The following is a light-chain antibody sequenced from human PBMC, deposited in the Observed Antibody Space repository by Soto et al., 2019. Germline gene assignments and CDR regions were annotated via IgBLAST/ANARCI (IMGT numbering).Light chain of an antibody. J-gene: IGKJ1*01. CDR2: SAS. CDR3: QQYNNWPPWT. CDR1: QSVGSK. Sequence: EIVMTQSPATLPVSPGERVTLSCRASQSVGSKLAWYQQKPGQAPRLLIYSASTRATGIPARFSGSGSGTAFSLTISSLQSEDFAVYYCQQYNNWPPWTFGQGTKVEIK. V-gene: IGKV3-15*01.